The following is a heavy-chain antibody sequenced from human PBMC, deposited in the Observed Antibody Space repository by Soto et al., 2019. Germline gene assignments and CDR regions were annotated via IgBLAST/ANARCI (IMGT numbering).Heavy chain of an antibody. J-gene: IGHJ3*02. Sequence: QVQLVESGGGLVKPGGSLRLSCAASGFTFSDYYMSWIRQAPGKGLEWVSYISSSSSYTNYADSVKGRFTISRDNAKNSLYLQMNSLRAEDTAVYYCARGYSSSWYASDAFDIWGQGTMVTVSS. CDR3: ARGYSSSWYASDAFDI. CDR2: ISSSSSYT. CDR1: GFTFSDYY. V-gene: IGHV3-11*05. D-gene: IGHD6-13*01.